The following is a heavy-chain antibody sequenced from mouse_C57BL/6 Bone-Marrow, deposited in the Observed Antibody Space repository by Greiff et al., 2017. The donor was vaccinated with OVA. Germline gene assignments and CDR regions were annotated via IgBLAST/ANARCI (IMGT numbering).Heavy chain of an antibody. V-gene: IGHV1-18*01. Sequence: EVHLVESGPELVKPGASVKIPCKASGYTFTDYNMDWVKQSHGKSLEWIGDINPNNGGTIYNQKFKGKATLTVDKSSSTAYMELRSLTSEDTAVYYCARLRSYAYWGQGTLVTVSA. CDR1: GYTFTDYN. J-gene: IGHJ3*01. D-gene: IGHD1-1*01. CDR2: INPNNGGT. CDR3: ARLRSYAY.